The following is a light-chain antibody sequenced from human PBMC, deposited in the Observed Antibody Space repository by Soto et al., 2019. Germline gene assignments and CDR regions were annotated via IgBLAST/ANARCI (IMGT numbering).Light chain of an antibody. CDR2: DAS. Sequence: AIQLTQSPSSLSSSVGDRVTITCQTSQDISSALAWYQQKPGKAPKLLIYDASFLQSGVPSRFSGSGSGTDFTLTISSLQPEDFATYYCQPFNSFPLFGQGTRLEI. V-gene: IGKV1-13*02. CDR3: QPFNSFPL. CDR1: QDISSA. J-gene: IGKJ5*01.